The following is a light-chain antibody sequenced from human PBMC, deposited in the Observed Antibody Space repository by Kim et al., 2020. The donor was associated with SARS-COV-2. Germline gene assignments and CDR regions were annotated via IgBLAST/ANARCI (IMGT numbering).Light chain of an antibody. J-gene: IGLJ3*02. V-gene: IGLV2-14*03. Sequence: QSALTQPASVSGSPGQSITISCTGTSSDVGAYNYVSWYQQHPGKAPKLMIYDVTKRPSGISNRFSGSKSGNTASLTLSGLQAEDEADYFCSSYTSSTTWVFGGATKLTVL. CDR2: DVT. CDR1: SSDVGAYNY. CDR3: SSYTSSTTWV.